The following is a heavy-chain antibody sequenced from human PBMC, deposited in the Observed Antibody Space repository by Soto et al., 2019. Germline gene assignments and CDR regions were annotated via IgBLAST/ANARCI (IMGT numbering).Heavy chain of an antibody. CDR3: ARGGGYDSFDF. Sequence: SETLSLACSVSGVAMTYGGYSWSWIRQSPEKCLEWLGYIGHLETTYYNPSFKSRLSLXXXRXXXXXSLXLXXMTXADKAVYYCARGGGYDSFDFWGQGIQVTVSS. CDR2: IGHLETT. J-gene: IGHJ4*02. D-gene: IGHD2-15*01. V-gene: IGHV4-30-2*06. CDR1: GVAMTYGGYS.